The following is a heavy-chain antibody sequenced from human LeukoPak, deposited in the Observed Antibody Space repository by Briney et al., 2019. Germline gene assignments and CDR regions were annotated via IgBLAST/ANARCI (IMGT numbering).Heavy chain of an antibody. CDR2: MNPNSGNT. V-gene: IGHV1-8*02. J-gene: IGHJ5*02. CDR3: ARIDYYDSRGGNWFDP. Sequence: ASVKVSCKASGYTFTSYDINWVRQATGQGLEWMGWMNPNSGNTGYAQKFQGRLTTTRNTSISTAYMELSSLRSEDTAVYYCARIDYYDSRGGNWFDPWGQGTLVTVSS. CDR1: GYTFTSYD. D-gene: IGHD3-22*01.